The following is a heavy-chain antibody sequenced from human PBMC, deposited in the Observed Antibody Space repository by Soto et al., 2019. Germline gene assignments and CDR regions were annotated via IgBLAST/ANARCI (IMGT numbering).Heavy chain of an antibody. Sequence: EVQLVESGGGLVKPGGSLRLSCAASGFTFSSYSMNWVRQAPGKGLEWVSSISSSSSYIYYADSVKGRFTISRDNAKNSLYLQMNSLRAEDTAVYYCASRPYSNSPFDYWGQGTLVTVSS. J-gene: IGHJ4*02. V-gene: IGHV3-21*01. CDR2: ISSSSSYI. D-gene: IGHD4-4*01. CDR1: GFTFSSYS. CDR3: ASRPYSNSPFDY.